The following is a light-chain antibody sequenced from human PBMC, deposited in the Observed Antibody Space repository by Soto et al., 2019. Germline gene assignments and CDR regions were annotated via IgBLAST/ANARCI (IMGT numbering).Light chain of an antibody. V-gene: IGLV2-11*01. J-gene: IGLJ2*01. Sequence: QSALTQPRSVSGSPGQSVTLSCSGTSNNVGKYNFVSWYQQHPGKAPKLMIYDVTKRPSGVPDRFSASKSGNTASLTISGLQAEDEADYYCSSYAGRYSVVFGAGTKLTVL. CDR1: SNNVGKYNF. CDR2: DVT. CDR3: SSYAGRYSVV.